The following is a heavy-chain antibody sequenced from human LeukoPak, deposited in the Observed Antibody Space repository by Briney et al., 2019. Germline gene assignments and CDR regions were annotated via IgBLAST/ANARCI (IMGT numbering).Heavy chain of an antibody. CDR2: INPSGGST. J-gene: IGHJ4*02. Sequence: GASVKVSCKASGYTFTSYYMHWVRQAPGQGLEWMGIINPSGGSTSYAQKFQGRVTMTRDMSTSTVYMELSSLRSEDTAVYYCARTSYYFDSSGYPDFDYWGQGTLVTVSS. CDR3: ARTSYYFDSSGYPDFDY. CDR1: GYTFTSYY. V-gene: IGHV1-46*01. D-gene: IGHD3-22*01.